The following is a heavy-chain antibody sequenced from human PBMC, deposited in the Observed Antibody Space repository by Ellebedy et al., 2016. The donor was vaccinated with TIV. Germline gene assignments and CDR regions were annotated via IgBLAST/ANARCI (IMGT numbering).Heavy chain of an antibody. D-gene: IGHD3-10*01. CDR2: IIPILGIP. V-gene: IGHV1-69*04. CDR3: ARARGVIAENFDF. J-gene: IGHJ4*02. CDR1: GGTFSSYG. Sequence: AASVKVSCKASGGTFSSYGISWVRQAPGQGLEWMGRIIPILGIPNYAQKFQGRVTITADTSTSTAYLELSSLRSEDTAVFYCARARGVIAENFDFWGQGTLVTVSS.